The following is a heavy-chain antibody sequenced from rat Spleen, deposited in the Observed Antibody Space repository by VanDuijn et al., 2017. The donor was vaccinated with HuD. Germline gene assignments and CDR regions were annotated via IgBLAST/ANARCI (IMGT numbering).Heavy chain of an antibody. CDR2: INSAGST. J-gene: IGHJ2*01. V-gene: IGHV3-3*01. Sequence: EVQLQESGPGLVKPSQSLSLTCSVTGYSITSNYWGWIRKFPGNTLEWMGYINSAGSTNYNPSLKSRISITRDTSKNQFFLQVNSVTTEDTATYYCTLTEGDYWGQGVMVTVSS. CDR1: GYSITSNY. D-gene: IGHD1-11*01. CDR3: TLTEGDY.